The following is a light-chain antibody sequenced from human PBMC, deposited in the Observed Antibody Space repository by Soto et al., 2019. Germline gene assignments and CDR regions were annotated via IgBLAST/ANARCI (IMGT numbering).Light chain of an antibody. CDR3: LQNYIYPLT. Sequence: AIQMTQSPSSLSASVGDRVTITCRASQGIRNDLAWYQQKPGQAPKLLIYSAASLQSGVPSRFSGSGSATDFTLTISSLQPEDFATYYCLQNYIYPLTFGGGTKVDIK. CDR1: QGIRND. V-gene: IGKV1-6*01. J-gene: IGKJ4*01. CDR2: SAA.